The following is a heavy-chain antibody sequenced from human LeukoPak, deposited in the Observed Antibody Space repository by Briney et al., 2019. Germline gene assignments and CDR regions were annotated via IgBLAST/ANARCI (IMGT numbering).Heavy chain of an antibody. J-gene: IGHJ4*02. Sequence: PSETLSLTCTVSGGSINNYYWTWIRQPPGKGLEWIGYIYYSGSTNYSPSLKSRVTISVDTSKNQFSLKLSSVTAADTAVYFCARLMSYSRIDYWGQGTLVTVSS. D-gene: IGHD6-13*01. CDR3: ARLMSYSRIDY. CDR2: IYYSGST. V-gene: IGHV4-59*01. CDR1: GGSINNYY.